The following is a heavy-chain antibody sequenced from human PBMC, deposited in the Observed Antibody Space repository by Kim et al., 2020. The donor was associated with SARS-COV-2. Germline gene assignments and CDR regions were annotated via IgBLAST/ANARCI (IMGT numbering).Heavy chain of an antibody. CDR3: ARVGRYGSSWFSPFDS. V-gene: IGHV3-11*01. CDR2: ISGSGTSI. J-gene: IGHJ4*02. CDR1: GFTFSDNY. Sequence: GGSLRLSCVASGFTFSDNYMTWIRQAPGKGLEWVSLISGSGTSIYYADSVKGRFTILRDNAKNSVYLHMDSLRAEDTAVYYCARVGRYGSSWFSPFDSWGQGSLVTVSS. D-gene: IGHD6-13*01.